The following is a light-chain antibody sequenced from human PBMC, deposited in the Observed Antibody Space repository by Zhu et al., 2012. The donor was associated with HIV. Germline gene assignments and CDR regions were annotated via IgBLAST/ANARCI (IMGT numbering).Light chain of an antibody. J-gene: IGKJ2*01. CDR3: QQYGSSPHT. CDR1: QSVSSNY. V-gene: IGKV3-20*01. CDR2: GAS. Sequence: EIVLTQSPATLSLSPGERATLSCRASQSVSSNYVIWYQQKPGQAPRPLIYGASDRASGVPDRFSGSGSGTDFTLTISRLEPEDFAVYHCQQYGSSPHTFGQGTKLEIK.